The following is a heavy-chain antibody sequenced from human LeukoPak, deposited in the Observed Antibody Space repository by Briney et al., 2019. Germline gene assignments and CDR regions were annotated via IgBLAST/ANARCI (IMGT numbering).Heavy chain of an antibody. CDR1: GGSISSSSYY. CDR3: ARSDGMVRGDID. D-gene: IGHD3-10*01. CDR2: IYSGGST. Sequence: ETLSLTCTVSGGSISSSSYYWGWVRQAPGKGLEWVSVIYSGGSTYYADSVKGRFTISRDNSKNTLYLQMNSLRAEDTAVYYCARSDGMVRGDIDWGQGTLVTVSS. V-gene: IGHV3-53*01. J-gene: IGHJ4*02.